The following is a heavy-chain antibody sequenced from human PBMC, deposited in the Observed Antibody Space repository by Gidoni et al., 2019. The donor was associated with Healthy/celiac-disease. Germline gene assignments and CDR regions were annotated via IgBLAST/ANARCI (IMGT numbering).Heavy chain of an antibody. Sequence: EVQLVQSGAEVKKPGESLKLSCKGSGYSFTSYWVGWVRQMPGKGLEWMGIIYPGDSDTRYSPSFQGQVTISADKSISTAYLQWSSLKASDTAMYYCARRDSSSSILNAFDIWGQGTMVTVSS. CDR2: IYPGDSDT. V-gene: IGHV5-51*01. J-gene: IGHJ3*02. CDR1: GYSFTSYW. CDR3: ARRDSSSSILNAFDI. D-gene: IGHD6-13*01.